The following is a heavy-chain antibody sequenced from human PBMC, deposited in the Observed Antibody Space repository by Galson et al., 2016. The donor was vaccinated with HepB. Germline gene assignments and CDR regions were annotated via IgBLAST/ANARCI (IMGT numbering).Heavy chain of an antibody. CDR1: GFTFSSTA. Sequence: SLRLSCAASGFTFSSTAMAWVRLAPGKGLEWVAGVGSGGSDTHYADLVKGRFTISRDNSNNIVYLQMNNLRAEDTAVYYRAKDRHYWSAIDYWGQGSLVTVSS. CDR2: VGSGGSDT. D-gene: IGHD3-3*02. CDR3: AKDRHYWSAIDY. J-gene: IGHJ4*02. V-gene: IGHV3-23*01.